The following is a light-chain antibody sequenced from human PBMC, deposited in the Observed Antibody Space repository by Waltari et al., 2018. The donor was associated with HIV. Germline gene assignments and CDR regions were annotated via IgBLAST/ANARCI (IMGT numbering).Light chain of an antibody. V-gene: IGKV1-5*03. CDR1: QSISSW. CDR2: KAS. CDR3: QQYDSYPWT. J-gene: IGKJ2*02. Sequence: DIQMTQSPSTLSAFVGDRVTITCRASQSISSWLAWYQQKPGKAPKLLIYKASTLQSGVPSGFSGSGSGTEFTLTISSLQPDDFATYYYQQYDSYPWTFGQGTKLEIK.